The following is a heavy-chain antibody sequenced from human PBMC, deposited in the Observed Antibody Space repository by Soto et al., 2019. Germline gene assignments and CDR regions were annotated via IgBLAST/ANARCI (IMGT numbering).Heavy chain of an antibody. D-gene: IGHD2-8*02. CDR1: GFTLSSYA. Sequence: QVQLVESGGGVVQPGRSLRLSCAASGFTLSSYAMHWVRQAPGKGLEWVAVISYDGSNKYYADSVKGRFTISRDNSKITLYLQMNSLRAEDTAVYYCASERERVLVEGDDAFDIWGQGTMVTVSS. J-gene: IGHJ3*02. CDR2: ISYDGSNK. CDR3: ASERERVLVEGDDAFDI. V-gene: IGHV3-30-3*01.